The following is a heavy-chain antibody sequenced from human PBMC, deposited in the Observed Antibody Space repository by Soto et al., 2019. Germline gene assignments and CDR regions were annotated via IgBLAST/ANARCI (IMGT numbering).Heavy chain of an antibody. Sequence: GGSLRLSCAASGFTFDDYAMHWVRQAPGKGLEWVSGISWNSGSIGYADSVKGRFTISRDNAKNSLYLQMNSLRAEDTALYYCAKDGRAHSTEYFQHWGQGTLVTVSS. D-gene: IGHD1-26*01. CDR1: GFTFDDYA. CDR2: ISWNSGSI. V-gene: IGHV3-9*01. CDR3: AKDGRAHSTEYFQH. J-gene: IGHJ1*01.